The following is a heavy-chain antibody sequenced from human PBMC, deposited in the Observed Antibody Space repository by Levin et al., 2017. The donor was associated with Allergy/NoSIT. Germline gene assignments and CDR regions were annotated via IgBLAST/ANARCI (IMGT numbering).Heavy chain of an antibody. D-gene: IGHD6-19*01. CDR1: GFTFSSYS. V-gene: IGHV3-21*01. J-gene: IGHJ2*01. CDR2: ISSSSSYI. Sequence: GGSLRLSCAASGFTFSSYSMNWVRQAPGKGLEWVSSISSSSSYIYYADSVKGRFTISRDNAKNSLYLQMNSLRAEDTAVYYCASGIVHSSGWYYWYFDRWGRGTLVTVSS. CDR3: ASGIVHSSGWYYWYFDR.